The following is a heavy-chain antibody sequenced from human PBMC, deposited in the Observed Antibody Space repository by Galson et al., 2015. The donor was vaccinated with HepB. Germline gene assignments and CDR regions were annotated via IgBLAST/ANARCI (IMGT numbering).Heavy chain of an antibody. Sequence: SVKVSCKASGYTFTSYGISWVRQAPGQGLEWMGWISAYNGNTNYAQKLQGRVTMTTDTSTSTAYMELRSLRSDDTAVYYCARDQRMIVGATTWYKNWFDPWGQGTLVTVSS. CDR1: GYTFTSYG. CDR2: ISAYNGNT. CDR3: ARDQRMIVGATTWYKNWFDP. J-gene: IGHJ5*02. V-gene: IGHV1-18*01. D-gene: IGHD1-26*01.